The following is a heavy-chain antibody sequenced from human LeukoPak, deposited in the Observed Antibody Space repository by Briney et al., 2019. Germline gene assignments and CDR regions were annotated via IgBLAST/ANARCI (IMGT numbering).Heavy chain of an antibody. D-gene: IGHD3-22*01. Sequence: SETLSLTCAVYGGSFSGYYWSWIRQPPGKGLEWIGEINHSGSTNYNPSLKSRVTISVDTSKNQFSLKLSSVTAADTAVYYCARRERSYYYDSNGYKPRRGTGAFDIWGQGTTVTVSS. V-gene: IGHV4-34*01. CDR2: INHSGST. CDR1: GGSFSGYY. CDR3: ARRERSYYYDSNGYKPRRGTGAFDI. J-gene: IGHJ3*02.